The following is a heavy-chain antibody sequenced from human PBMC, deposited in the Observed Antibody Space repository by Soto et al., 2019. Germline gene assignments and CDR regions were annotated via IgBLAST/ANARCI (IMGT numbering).Heavy chain of an antibody. CDR2: ISYDGTGK. D-gene: IGHD2-15*01. J-gene: IGHJ6*02. V-gene: IGHV3-30*18. CDR1: GFTFSDYG. CDR3: AKDIISGSSYYFYGLDV. Sequence: QVQVVESGGGVVQPGRSLRLSCAASGFTFSDYGIHWVRQAPDKGLEWVAPISYDGTGKYYADSLKGRFTISRDNSKNTLYLQINSLRPEDTAVYHCAKDIISGSSYYFYGLDVWGQGTTVTVSS.